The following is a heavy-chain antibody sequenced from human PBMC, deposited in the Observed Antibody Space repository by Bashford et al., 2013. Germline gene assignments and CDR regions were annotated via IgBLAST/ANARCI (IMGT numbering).Heavy chain of an antibody. V-gene: IGHV1-18*01. D-gene: IGHD2-15*01. CDR3: ARDFGYCSGGSCSNQYYYGMDV. Sequence: WVRQAPGQGLEWMGWISGYNGNTKYAQNLQGRVSLTTDTSASTAYMELRSLRSDDSAVYYCARDFGYCSGGSCSNQYYYGMDVWGQGTTVTVSS. J-gene: IGHJ6*02. CDR2: ISGYNGNT.